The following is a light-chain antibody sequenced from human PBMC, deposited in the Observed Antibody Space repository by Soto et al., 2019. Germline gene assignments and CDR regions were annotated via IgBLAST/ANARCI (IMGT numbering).Light chain of an antibody. V-gene: IGKV1-33*01. CDR1: QAISNY. CDR2: DPS. Sequence: DIQMTQSPSSLSASVGDRVTITCQARQAISNYLNWFQQKPGKAPKLLIYDPSNLETGVPSRFSGSGSGTDFTFTISSQQPEDIATYYCQQYDNLSYTFGQGTKLEI. CDR3: QQYDNLSYT. J-gene: IGKJ2*01.